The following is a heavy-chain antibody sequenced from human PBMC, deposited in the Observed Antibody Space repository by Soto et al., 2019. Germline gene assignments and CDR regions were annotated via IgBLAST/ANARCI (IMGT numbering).Heavy chain of an antibody. Sequence: QVQLVQSGAEEKKPGASVKVSCKASGYTFTSYAMHWVRQAPGQRLEWMGWINAGNGNTKYSQNFPGRVTITRDTSASTAYMELSSLRYEDTAVYYCARGSSWYVIDYWGEGTLDTVSS. CDR1: GYTFTSYA. J-gene: IGHJ4*02. CDR3: ARGSSWYVIDY. V-gene: IGHV1-3*05. CDR2: INAGNGNT. D-gene: IGHD6-13*01.